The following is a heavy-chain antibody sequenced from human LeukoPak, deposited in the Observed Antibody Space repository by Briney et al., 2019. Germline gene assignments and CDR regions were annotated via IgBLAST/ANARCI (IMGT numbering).Heavy chain of an antibody. CDR3: ARGGKLEPTAMPS. D-gene: IGHD2-2*01. CDR2: INPDGSST. V-gene: IGHV3-74*01. J-gene: IGHJ5*02. CDR1: GFTFSSYA. Sequence: GGSLRLSCAASGFTFSSYAMSWVRQAPGKGLVWLSRINPDGSSTTYADSVKGRFTISRDNAKNMLYLQINSLGVEDTAIYYCARGGKLEPTAMPSWGQGSLVVVSS.